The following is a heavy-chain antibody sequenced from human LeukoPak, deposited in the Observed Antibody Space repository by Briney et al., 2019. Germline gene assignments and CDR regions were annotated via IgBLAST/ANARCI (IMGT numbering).Heavy chain of an antibody. D-gene: IGHD3-3*01. Sequence: GGSLRLSCAASGFTFSSYSMSWVRQAPGKGLEWVSAISGSGGSTYYADSVKGRFTISRDNSKNTLYLQMNSLRAEDTAVYYCAKETYYDFWSGYGMDVWGQGTTVIVSS. CDR3: AKETYYDFWSGYGMDV. V-gene: IGHV3-23*01. CDR1: GFTFSSYS. CDR2: ISGSGGST. J-gene: IGHJ6*02.